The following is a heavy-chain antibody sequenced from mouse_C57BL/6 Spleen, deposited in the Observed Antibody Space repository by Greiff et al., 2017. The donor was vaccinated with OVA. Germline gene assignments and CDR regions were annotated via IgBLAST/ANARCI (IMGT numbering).Heavy chain of an antibody. CDR3: ARDGNWYFDV. Sequence: DVQLVESGGGLVKPGGSLKLSCAASGFTFSSYAMSWVRQTPEKRLAWVATISDGGSYTYYPDNVKGRFTISRDNAKNNLYLQMSHLKSEDTAMYYCARDGNWYFDVWGTGTTVTVSS. CDR1: GFTFSSYA. V-gene: IGHV5-4*01. CDR2: ISDGGSYT. D-gene: IGHD1-1*02. J-gene: IGHJ1*03.